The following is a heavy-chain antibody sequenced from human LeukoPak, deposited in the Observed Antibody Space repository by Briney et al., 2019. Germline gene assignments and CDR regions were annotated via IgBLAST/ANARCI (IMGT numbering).Heavy chain of an antibody. CDR3: ARDRPKATVTTFGFDY. V-gene: IGHV1-18*01. CDR1: GYTFTSYG. CDR2: ISAYNGNT. Sequence: GASVKVSCKASGYTFTSYGISWVRQAPGQGLEWMRWISAYNGNTNYAQKLQGRVTMTTDTSTSTAYMELRSLRSDDTAVYYCARDRPKATVTTFGFDYWGQGTLVTVSS. J-gene: IGHJ4*02. D-gene: IGHD4-17*01.